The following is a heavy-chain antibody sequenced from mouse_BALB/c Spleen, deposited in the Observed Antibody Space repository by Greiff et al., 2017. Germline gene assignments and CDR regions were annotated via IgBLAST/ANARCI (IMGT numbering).Heavy chain of an antibody. CDR2: ISTYYGDA. D-gene: IGHD2-2*01. V-gene: IGHV1S137*01. CDR1: GYTFTDYA. CDR3: ARGAYGYDYAMDY. Sequence: VQLQQSGAELVRPGVSVKISCKGSGYTFTDYAMHWVKQSHAKSLEWIGVISTYYGDASYNQKFKGKATMTVDKSSSTAYMELARLTSGDSAIYYCARGAYGYDYAMDYWGQGTSVTVSS. J-gene: IGHJ4*01.